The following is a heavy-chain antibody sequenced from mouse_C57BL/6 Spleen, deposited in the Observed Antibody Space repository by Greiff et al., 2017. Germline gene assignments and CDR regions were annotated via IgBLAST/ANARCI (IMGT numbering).Heavy chain of an antibody. V-gene: IGHV2-2*01. J-gene: IGHJ3*01. CDR2: IWSGGST. D-gene: IGHD2-5*01. CDR1: GFSLTSYG. Sequence: VQLQESGPGLVQPSQSLSITCTVSGFSLTSYGVHWVRQSPGKGLEWLGVIWSGGSTDYNAAFISRLSISKDNSKSQVFFKMNSLQADDTAIYYCATSYYSNYRAYWGQGTLVTVSA. CDR3: ATSYYSNYRAY.